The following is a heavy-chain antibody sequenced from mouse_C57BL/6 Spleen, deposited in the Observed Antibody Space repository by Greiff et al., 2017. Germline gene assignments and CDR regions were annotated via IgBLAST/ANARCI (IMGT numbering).Heavy chain of an antibody. CDR2: FHPSDRDP. J-gene: IGHJ3*01. CDR3: AHDYDGGFAY. Sequence: QVQLQQPGAELVKPGASVKVSCKASGYTFTSYWMHGVKPRPGQGLEWIGRFHPSDRDPNSNQKCKGKATLTVDKSSSTAYMQLSGLTSEDSAVYYCAHDYDGGFAYWGQGTLVTVSA. D-gene: IGHD2-4*01. CDR1: GYTFTSYW. V-gene: IGHV1-74*01.